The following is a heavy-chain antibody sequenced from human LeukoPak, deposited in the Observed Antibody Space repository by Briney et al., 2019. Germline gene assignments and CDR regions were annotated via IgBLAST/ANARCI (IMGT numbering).Heavy chain of an antibody. J-gene: IGHJ3*02. CDR3: ARGYYYDSSGYYYEGHAAFDI. CDR2: IYYSGST. V-gene: IGHV4-59*11. CDR1: GGSISSHY. Sequence: SETLSLTCTVSGGSISSHYWSWIRQPPGKGLEWIGYIYYSGSTNYNPSLKSRVTISVDTSKDQFSLKLSCVTAADTAVYYCARGYYYDSSGYYYEGHAAFDIWGQGTMVTVSS. D-gene: IGHD3-22*01.